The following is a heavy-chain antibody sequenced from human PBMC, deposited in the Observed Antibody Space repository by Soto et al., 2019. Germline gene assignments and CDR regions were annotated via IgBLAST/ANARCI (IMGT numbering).Heavy chain of an antibody. Sequence: QVQLQESGPGLVKPSQTLSLTCNVSGASLSSGDFYWSWIRQPPGKGLEWIAFIYYNGNNFYNPSLKRRVTIAIDTSNNQFSLKVRSVTAGDTAVYYCARERRGGDSDGGADYWGQGTLVTVSS. CDR2: IYYNGNN. V-gene: IGHV4-30-4*01. D-gene: IGHD2-21*02. CDR1: GASLSSGDFY. CDR3: ARERRGGDSDGGADY. J-gene: IGHJ4*02.